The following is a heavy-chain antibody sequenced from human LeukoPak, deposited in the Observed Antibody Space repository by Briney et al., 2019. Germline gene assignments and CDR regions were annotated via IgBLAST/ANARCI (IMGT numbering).Heavy chain of an antibody. CDR1: GFTFSSYW. J-gene: IGHJ4*02. Sequence: GGSLRLSCAASGFTFSSYWMSWVRQAPGKGLEWVANIKQDGSEKYYVDSVKGRFTISRDNAKNSLYLQMNSLRAEDTAVYYCARDKISYYGFWSGYYTGISDGHFDYWGQGTLVTVSS. V-gene: IGHV3-7*01. D-gene: IGHD3-3*01. CDR2: IKQDGSEK. CDR3: ARDKISYYGFWSGYYTGISDGHFDY.